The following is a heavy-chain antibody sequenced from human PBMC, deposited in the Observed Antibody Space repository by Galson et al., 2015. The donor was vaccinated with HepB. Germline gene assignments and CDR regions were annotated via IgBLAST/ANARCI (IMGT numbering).Heavy chain of an antibody. CDR1: GYTLTELS. CDR2: FDPEDGET. D-gene: IGHD3-10*01. J-gene: IGHJ3*02. CDR3: ATESGAHDAFDI. Sequence: SVKVSCKVSGYTLTELSMHWVRQAPGKGLEWIGGFDPEDGETIYAQKFQGRVTMTEDTSTDTAYMELSSLRSEDTAVYYCATESGAHDAFDIWGQGTMVTVSS. V-gene: IGHV1-24*01.